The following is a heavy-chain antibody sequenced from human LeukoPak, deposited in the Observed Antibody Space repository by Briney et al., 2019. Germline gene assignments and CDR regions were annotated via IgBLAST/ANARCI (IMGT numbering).Heavy chain of an antibody. CDR2: INHSGST. V-gene: IGHV4-34*01. J-gene: IGHJ4*02. CDR3: ARGLGDVDY. D-gene: IGHD2-21*01. CDR1: GGSFSGYY. Sequence: PSETLSLTCAVYGGSFSGYYWSWIRQPPGKGLEWIGEINHSGSTNYNPSLKSRVTISVDTSKNQFSLKLSSVTAADTAVYYCARGLGDVDYWGQGTLVTVSS.